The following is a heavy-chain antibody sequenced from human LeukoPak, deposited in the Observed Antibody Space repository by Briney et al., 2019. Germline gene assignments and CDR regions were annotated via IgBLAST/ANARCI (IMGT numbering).Heavy chain of an antibody. V-gene: IGHV1-69*06. CDR1: GGTFSSYA. Sequence: SVKVSCKASGGTFSSYAISWVRPAPGQGLEWMGRIIPIFGTANYAQKFQGRVTITADKSTSTAYMELSSLRSEDTAVYYCARDLETQGDYWGQGTLVTVSS. CDR2: IIPIFGTA. D-gene: IGHD1-1*01. CDR3: ARDLETQGDY. J-gene: IGHJ4*02.